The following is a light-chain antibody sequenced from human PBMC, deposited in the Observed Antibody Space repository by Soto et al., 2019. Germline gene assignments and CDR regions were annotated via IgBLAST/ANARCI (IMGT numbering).Light chain of an antibody. CDR3: QQYGSSLFT. Sequence: DIVLTQSPGTLSLSPGERATLSCRASQSVSSKYLAWYQQKPGQPPRVLIYGTSIRATGIPERFSGGGSGTDFTLTITRLESEDFAVCYCQQYGSSLFTFGPGTKVDFK. CDR1: QSVSSKY. V-gene: IGKV3-20*01. J-gene: IGKJ3*01. CDR2: GTS.